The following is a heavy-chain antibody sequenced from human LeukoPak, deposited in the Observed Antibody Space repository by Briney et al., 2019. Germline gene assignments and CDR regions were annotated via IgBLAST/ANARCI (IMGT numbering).Heavy chain of an antibody. J-gene: IGHJ4*02. V-gene: IGHV4-59*01. Sequence: PETLSLTCTVSGDSISNYYWSWIRQPPGKGLEWIGYIYDSGSTDYNPSLKSRVTISVDTSKTQFSLQVTSVTAADTAVYYCARAPQLYHFDYWGQGTLVTVSS. CDR1: GDSISNYY. CDR3: ARAPQLYHFDY. CDR2: IYDSGST. D-gene: IGHD2-8*01.